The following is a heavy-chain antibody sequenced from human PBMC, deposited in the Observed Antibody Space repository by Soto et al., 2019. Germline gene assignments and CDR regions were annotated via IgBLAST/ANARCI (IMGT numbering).Heavy chain of an antibody. V-gene: IGHV1-69*13. J-gene: IGHJ4*02. Sequence: ASVKVSCKASGGTFSSYAISWVRQAPGQGLEWMGGIIPIFGTANYAQKFQGRVTITADESTSTAYMELSSLRSEDTAVYYCARDEYSSSGPFDYWGQGXLVTVPS. CDR3: ARDEYSSSGPFDY. CDR2: IIPIFGTA. CDR1: GGTFSSYA. D-gene: IGHD6-6*01.